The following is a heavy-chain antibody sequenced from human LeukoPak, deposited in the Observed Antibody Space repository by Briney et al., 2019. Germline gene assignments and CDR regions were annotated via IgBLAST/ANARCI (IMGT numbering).Heavy chain of an antibody. J-gene: IGHJ4*02. V-gene: IGHV3-11*01. CDR1: GFTFSDYY. Sequence: GGSLRLSCAASGFTFSDYYMSWIRQAPGKGLEWVSYISSSGTTISYTDSVKGRFTISRDNSKNTLYLQMNSLRAEDTAEYYCAKDSNGWYQRGSNYFDYWGQGTLVTVSS. CDR3: AKDSNGWYQRGSNYFDY. D-gene: IGHD6-19*01. CDR2: ISSSGTTI.